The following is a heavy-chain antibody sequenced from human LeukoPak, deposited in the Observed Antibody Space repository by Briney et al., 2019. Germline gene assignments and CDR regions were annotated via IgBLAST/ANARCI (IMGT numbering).Heavy chain of an antibody. CDR3: GFGYYYYGMDV. CDR1: GLTLSSYA. V-gene: IGHV3-23*01. Sequence: GGSLRLSCAASGLTLSSYAMSWVRQAPGKGLEWVSAISGSGGSTYYADSVKGRFTISRDNSKNTLYLQMNSLRAEDTAVYYCGFGYYYYGMDVWGQGTTVTVSS. J-gene: IGHJ6*02. D-gene: IGHD3-16*01. CDR2: ISGSGGST.